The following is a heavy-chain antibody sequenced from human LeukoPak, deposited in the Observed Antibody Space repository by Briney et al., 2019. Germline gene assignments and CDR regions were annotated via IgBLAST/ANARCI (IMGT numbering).Heavy chain of an antibody. J-gene: IGHJ4*02. CDR1: GFTFSDHY. V-gene: IGHV3-72*01. CDR3: ARIYYDSSGYRLFDY. Sequence: PGGSLRLSCAASGFTFSDHYMEWVRQAPGKGLEWIGHTGNKANSYTTEYAASVKGRFSISRDDSKNSLYLQMNSLRAEDTAVYYCARIYYDSSGYRLFDYWGQGTLVTVSS. D-gene: IGHD3-22*01. CDR2: TGNKANSYTT.